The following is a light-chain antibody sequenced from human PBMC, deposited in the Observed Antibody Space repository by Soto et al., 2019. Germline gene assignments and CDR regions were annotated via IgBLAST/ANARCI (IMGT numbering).Light chain of an antibody. Sequence: DIQMTQSPSSLSASVGDRVTITCRASQSISSYLNWYQQKPGKAPKLLIYAASVLQSGVPSRFSGSGSGTDFTLTISSLQPEDFPTYYCQQSYSTPYTFGQGAKLEIK. CDR1: QSISSY. CDR3: QQSYSTPYT. J-gene: IGKJ2*01. CDR2: AAS. V-gene: IGKV1-39*01.